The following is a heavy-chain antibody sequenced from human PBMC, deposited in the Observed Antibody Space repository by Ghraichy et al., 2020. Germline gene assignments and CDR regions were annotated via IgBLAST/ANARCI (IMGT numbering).Heavy chain of an antibody. D-gene: IGHD3-22*01. CDR2: ISGSGGST. CDR3: ALYDSSGPKDY. Sequence: GGSLRLSCAASGFTFSTLAMTWVRQAPGKGLEWVSTISGSGGSTFYADSVKGRFIISRDNSKNTLYLQMASLRAEDTALYYCALYDSSGPKDYWGQGTLVTVSS. J-gene: IGHJ4*02. V-gene: IGHV3-23*01. CDR1: GFTFSTLA.